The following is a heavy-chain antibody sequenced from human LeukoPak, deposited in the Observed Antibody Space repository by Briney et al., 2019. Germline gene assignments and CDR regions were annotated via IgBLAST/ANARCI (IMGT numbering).Heavy chain of an antibody. CDR2: ISSSGTTI. V-gene: IGHV3-48*03. J-gene: IGHJ4*02. CDR3: ARELRGRPTVGATGLYFDY. D-gene: IGHD1-26*01. CDR1: GFLFSSYE. Sequence: AGRSLRLSCAAAGFLFSSYEMNWVRQAPGGGLGWIEYISSSGTTIHYADSVKGRFTISRDDAKHLVYLQMDSLSDEDTAVYYCARELRGRPTVGATGLYFDYWGQGTLVTVSS.